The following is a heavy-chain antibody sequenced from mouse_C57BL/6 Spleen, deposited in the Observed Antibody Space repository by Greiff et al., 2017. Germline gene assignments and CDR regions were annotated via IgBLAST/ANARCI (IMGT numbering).Heavy chain of an antibody. J-gene: IGHJ4*01. CDR2: IDPEDGDT. CDR3: THYRIFYYAMDY. CDR1: GFNIKDYY. V-gene: IGHV14-1*01. D-gene: IGHD5-5*01. Sequence: VQLQQSGAELVRPGASVKLSCTASGFNIKDYYMHWVKQRPEQGLEWIGRIDPEDGDTEYAPKFQGKATMTADTSSNTAYLQLHSLTSEDTAVYFCTHYRIFYYAMDYWSQGTSVTVSS.